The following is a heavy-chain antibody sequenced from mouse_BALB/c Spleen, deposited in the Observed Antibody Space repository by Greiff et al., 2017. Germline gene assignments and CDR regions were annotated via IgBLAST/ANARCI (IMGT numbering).Heavy chain of an antibody. CDR3: ARNNWDEGYAMDY. CDR1: GFTFSSFG. J-gene: IGHJ4*01. Sequence: EVQLVESGGGLVQPGGSRKLSCAASGFTFSSFGMHWVRQAPEKGLEWVAYISSGSSTIYYADTVKGRFTISRDNPKNTLFLQMTSLRSEDTAMYYCARNNWDEGYAMDYWGQGTSVTVSS. V-gene: IGHV5-17*02. CDR2: ISSGSSTI. D-gene: IGHD4-1*01.